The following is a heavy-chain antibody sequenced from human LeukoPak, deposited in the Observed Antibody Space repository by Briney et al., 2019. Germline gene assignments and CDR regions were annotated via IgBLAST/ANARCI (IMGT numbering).Heavy chain of an antibody. CDR1: GYTFTSYA. D-gene: IGHD4-17*01. CDR2: INAGNGNT. V-gene: IGHV1-3*01. CDR3: ASGPTTVTNPYYYGMDV. Sequence: ASVKVSCKASGYTFTSYAMHWVRQAPGQRLEWMGWINAGNGNTKYSQKFQGRVTITRDTSVSTAYMELSSLRSEDTAVYYCASGPTTVTNPYYYGMDVWGQGTTVTVSS. J-gene: IGHJ6*02.